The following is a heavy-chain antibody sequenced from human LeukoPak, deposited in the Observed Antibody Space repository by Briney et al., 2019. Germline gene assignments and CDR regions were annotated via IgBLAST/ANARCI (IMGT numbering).Heavy chain of an antibody. CDR2: IYTDGSYT. CDR3: ARGDDESLDH. D-gene: IGHD3-16*01. CDR1: GFVFSSYW. J-gene: IGHJ4*02. Sequence: GGSLRLSCAASGFVFSSYWMHWVRQAPGKGLVWVSRIYTDGSYTNYADSVKGRFTISRDNAKNTLSLHMNSLRAEDMAVYYCARGDDESLDHWGQGTLVAVSS. V-gene: IGHV3-74*01.